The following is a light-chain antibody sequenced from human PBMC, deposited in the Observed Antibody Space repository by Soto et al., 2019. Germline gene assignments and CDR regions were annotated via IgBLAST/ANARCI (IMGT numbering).Light chain of an antibody. Sequence: DSQMTQSPSTLSASVGDRVTITCRASQSITSGLAWYQQKPGKAPKLLSYKASSLESGVPSRFSGSGSGTEFTLTISSLQPDDFATYYCQQYNSYAALTFGQGTKVEIK. CDR2: KAS. J-gene: IGKJ1*01. CDR3: QQYNSYAALT. V-gene: IGKV1-5*03. CDR1: QSITSG.